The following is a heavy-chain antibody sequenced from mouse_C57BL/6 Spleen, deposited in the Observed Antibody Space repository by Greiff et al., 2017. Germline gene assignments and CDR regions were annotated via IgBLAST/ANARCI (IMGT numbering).Heavy chain of an antibody. CDR3: ARKGDYGGYVDV. CDR2: INPSTGGT. Sequence: VQLQQSGPELVKPGASVKISCKASGYSFTGYYMNWVKQSPEKSLEWIGEINPSTGGTTYNQKFKAKATLTVDKSSSTAYMQLKSLTSEDSAVYYCARKGDYGGYVDVWGTGTTVTVSS. J-gene: IGHJ1*03. D-gene: IGHD1-1*01. V-gene: IGHV1-42*01. CDR1: GYSFTGYY.